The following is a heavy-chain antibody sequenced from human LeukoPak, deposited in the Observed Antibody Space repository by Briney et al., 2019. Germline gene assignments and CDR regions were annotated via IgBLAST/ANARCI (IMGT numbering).Heavy chain of an antibody. V-gene: IGHV1-18*01. D-gene: IGHD3-10*01. Sequence: ASVKVSCKTSGGTFSSYGISWVRQAPGQGLEWMGWISAYNGNTNYAQKLQGRVTMTTDTSTSTAYMELRSLRSDDTAVYYCARVGLLWFGEFSPTFDYWGQGTLVTVSS. CDR1: GGTFSSYG. J-gene: IGHJ4*02. CDR2: ISAYNGNT. CDR3: ARVGLLWFGEFSPTFDY.